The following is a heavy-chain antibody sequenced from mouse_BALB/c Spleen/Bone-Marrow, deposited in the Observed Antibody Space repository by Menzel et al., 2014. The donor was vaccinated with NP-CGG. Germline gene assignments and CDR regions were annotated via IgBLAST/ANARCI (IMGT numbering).Heavy chain of an antibody. CDR2: INSGDSN. CDR1: GFTFSSYA. J-gene: IGHJ2*01. D-gene: IGHD2-4*01. V-gene: IGHV5-6-5*01. Sequence: DVKLVESGGGLVKPGGSLKLSCAASGFTFSSYAMSWVRQTPEKRLEWVASINSGDSNYYPDSVKGRFTISRDNARNILYLQMSSLRSEDTAMYYCARSTMITTGNSFDYWGQGTTLTVSS. CDR3: ARSTMITTGNSFDY.